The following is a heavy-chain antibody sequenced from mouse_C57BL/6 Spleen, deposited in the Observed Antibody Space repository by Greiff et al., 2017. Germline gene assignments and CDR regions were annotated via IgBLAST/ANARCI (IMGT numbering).Heavy chain of an antibody. D-gene: IGHD2-3*01. CDR3: TRFGLLRNFDY. CDR2: IDPETGGT. Sequence: QVHVKQSGAELVRPGASVTLSCKASGYTFTDYEMHWVKQTPVHGLEWIGAIDPETGGTAYNQKFKGKDILTADKSSSTAYMELRSLTSEDSAVYYCTRFGLLRNFDYWGQGTTLTVSS. CDR1: GYTFTDYE. V-gene: IGHV1-15*01. J-gene: IGHJ2*01.